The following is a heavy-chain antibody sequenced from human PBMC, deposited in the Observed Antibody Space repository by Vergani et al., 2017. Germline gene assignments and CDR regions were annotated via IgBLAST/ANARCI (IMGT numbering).Heavy chain of an antibody. CDR1: GFTFSSYA. D-gene: IGHD5-18*01. J-gene: IGHJ4*02. Sequence: EVQLLESGGGLVQPGGSLRLSCAASGFTFSSYAMSWVRQAPGKGLEWVSAISGSGGSTYYADSVKGRFTISRDNSKNTLYLQMNSLRAEDTAVYYCAKISRGSYGYFSXFDYWGQGTLVTVSS. V-gene: IGHV3-23*01. CDR3: AKISRGSYGYFSXFDY. CDR2: ISGSGGST.